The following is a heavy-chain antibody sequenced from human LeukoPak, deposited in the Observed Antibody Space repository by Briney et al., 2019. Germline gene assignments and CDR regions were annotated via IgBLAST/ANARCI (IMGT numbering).Heavy chain of an antibody. V-gene: IGHV4-59*01. Sequence: PSETLSLTCTVSGGSISSYYWSWIRQPPGKGLEWIGYISYSGRTNYNPSLKSRVTISVDTSKNQFSLRLSSVTAADTAVYYCARKTGDLYNFDYWGQGTLVTVSS. CDR1: GGSISSYY. J-gene: IGHJ4*02. CDR2: ISYSGRT. CDR3: ARKTGDLYNFDY. D-gene: IGHD7-27*01.